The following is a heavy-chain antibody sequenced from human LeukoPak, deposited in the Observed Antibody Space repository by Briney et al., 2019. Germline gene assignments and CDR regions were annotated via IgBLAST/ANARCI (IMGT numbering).Heavy chain of an antibody. V-gene: IGHV4-61*05. J-gene: IGHJ4*02. CDR1: GGSISSNSYY. Sequence: PSETLSLTCVVSGGSISSNSYYWGWIRQPPGKGLEWIGYVYYSGSTNYSPSLNSRVTISIDTSKNKFSLKLTSVTAADTAVYYCARRNGSGSFSFDYWGQGTLVTVSS. CDR2: VYYSGST. D-gene: IGHD3-10*01. CDR3: ARRNGSGSFSFDY.